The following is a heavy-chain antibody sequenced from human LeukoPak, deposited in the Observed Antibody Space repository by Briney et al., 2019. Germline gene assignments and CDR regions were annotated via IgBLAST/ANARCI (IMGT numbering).Heavy chain of an antibody. CDR1: GFAFTTYH. CDR2: SSGSGDTT. J-gene: IGHJ4*02. CDR3: AKRSGSRGGFFDY. D-gene: IGHD1-26*01. V-gene: IGHV3-23*01. Sequence: GGSLRLSCAASGFAFTTYHMSWVRQVPGKGLEWVSGSSGSGDTTYYADSVKGRFTISIDSSKNTLYLEMDSLRVEDTAVYYCAKRSGSRGGFFDYWGQGTLVTVSS.